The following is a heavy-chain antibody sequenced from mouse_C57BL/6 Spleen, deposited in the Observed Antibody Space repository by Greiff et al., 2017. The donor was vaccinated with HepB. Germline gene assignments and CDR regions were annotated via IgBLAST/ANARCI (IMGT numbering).Heavy chain of an antibody. Sequence: VKLQQSGAELVKPGASVKMSCKASGYTFTSYWITWVKQRPGQGLEWIGDIYPGSGSTNYNEKFKSKATLTVDTSSSTAYMQLSSLTSEDSAVYYCARSGSTYLGYFDVWGTGTTVTVSS. D-gene: IGHD5-1*01. CDR1: GYTFTSYW. J-gene: IGHJ1*03. CDR2: IYPGSGST. CDR3: ARSGSTYLGYFDV. V-gene: IGHV1-55*01.